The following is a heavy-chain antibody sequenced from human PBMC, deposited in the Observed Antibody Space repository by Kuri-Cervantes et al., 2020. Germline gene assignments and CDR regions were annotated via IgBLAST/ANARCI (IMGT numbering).Heavy chain of an antibody. V-gene: IGHV1-58*01. J-gene: IGHJ4*02. Sequence: SVKVSCKASGFTFTSSAVQWVRQARGQRLEWIGWIVVGSGNTNYAQKLQGRVTMTTDTSTSTAYMELRSLRSDDTAVYYCARDPDYGGNSGVDYWGQGTLVTVSS. CDR3: ARDPDYGGNSGVDY. D-gene: IGHD4-23*01. CDR1: GFTFTSSA. CDR2: IVVGSGNT.